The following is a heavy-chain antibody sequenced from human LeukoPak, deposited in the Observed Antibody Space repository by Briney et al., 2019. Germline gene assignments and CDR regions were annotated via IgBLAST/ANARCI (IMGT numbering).Heavy chain of an antibody. CDR1: GFTFSNYG. CDR2: ISYDGGQK. V-gene: IGHV3-30*18. J-gene: IGHJ1*01. D-gene: IGHD3-10*01. CDR3: AKAIVYGSGSYYRAEYFQD. Sequence: PGRSLRLSCAASGFTFSNYGIHWVRQAPGKGLEWVAVISYDGGQKFYAGSVKGRFSISRDNSKNTVDLHMNGLRAEDTAVYYCAKAIVYGSGSYYRAEYFQDWGQGTLVTVSS.